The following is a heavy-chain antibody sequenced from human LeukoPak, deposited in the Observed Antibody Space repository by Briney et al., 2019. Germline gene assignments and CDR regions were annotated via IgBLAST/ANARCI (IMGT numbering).Heavy chain of an antibody. CDR2: IKQDGSEK. CDR3: ARGSGGSEYYLAY. D-gene: IGHD1-26*01. V-gene: IGHV3-7*04. Sequence: GGSLRLSCAAPGFTFSSYWMSWVGQAPEKGLEWVANIKQDGSEKYYVESVKGRFTISRDNAKNSLYLQMNSLRAEDTAVYYCARGSGGSEYYLAYWGQSTRLSVSS. CDR1: GFTFSSYW. J-gene: IGHJ4*02.